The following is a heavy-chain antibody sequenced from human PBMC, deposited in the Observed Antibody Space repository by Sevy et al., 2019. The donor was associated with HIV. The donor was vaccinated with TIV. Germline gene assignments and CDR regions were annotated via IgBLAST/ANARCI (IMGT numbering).Heavy chain of an antibody. CDR1: GGSISSGGYY. J-gene: IGHJ4*02. CDR2: IYYSGST. D-gene: IGHD5-12*01. CDR3: ARWDGYNLDY. Sequence: SETLSLTCTVSGGSISSGGYYWSWIRQHPGKGLEWIGYIYYSGSTYYNPSLKSRVTISVDTSKNQFSLKMSSVTAADTAVYYCARWDGYNLDYWGQGTLVTVSS. V-gene: IGHV4-31*03.